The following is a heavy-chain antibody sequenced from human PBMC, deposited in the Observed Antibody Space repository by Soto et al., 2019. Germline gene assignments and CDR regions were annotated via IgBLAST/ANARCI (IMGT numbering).Heavy chain of an antibody. CDR1: GGSISSYY. V-gene: IGHV4-59*01. D-gene: IGHD3-10*01. CDR3: ARGGGAITMVRGVMEYYFDY. Sequence: SETLSLTCTVSGGSISSYYWSWIRQPPGKGLEWIGYIYYSGSTNYNPPLKSRVTISVDTSKNQFSLKLSSVTAADTAVYYCARGGGAITMVRGVMEYYFDYWGQGTLVTVSS. CDR2: IYYSGST. J-gene: IGHJ4*02.